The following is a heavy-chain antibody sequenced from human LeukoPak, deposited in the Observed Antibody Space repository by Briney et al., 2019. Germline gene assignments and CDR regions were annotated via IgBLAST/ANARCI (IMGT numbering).Heavy chain of an antibody. CDR2: ISSSSSYI. CDR3: AKDHESDGYPCLDH. D-gene: IGHD3-22*01. V-gene: IGHV3-21*04. J-gene: IGHJ4*02. CDR1: GFTFSSYS. Sequence: GGSLRLSCAASGFTFSSYSMNWVRQAPGKGLEWVSSISSSSSYIYYADSVKGRFTISRDNAKNSLYLQMNSLRAEDTAVYYCAKDHESDGYPCLDHWGLGTLVTASS.